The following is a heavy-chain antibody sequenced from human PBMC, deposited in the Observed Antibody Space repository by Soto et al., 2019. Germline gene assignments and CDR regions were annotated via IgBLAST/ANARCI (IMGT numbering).Heavy chain of an antibody. J-gene: IGHJ4*02. D-gene: IGHD3-22*01. CDR2: INPNTGNT. CDR3: ARSPYSSGSYYPIDY. CDR1: GYTFTYYY. V-gene: IGHV1-46*01. Sequence: ASVKVSCTTSGYTFTYYYIHWVRQAPGQGLEWIGVINPNTGNTKYAQQFQGRVTMTRDTSTDTVYLELGSLESDDTAAYYCARSPYSSGSYYPIDYWGLGTLVTVSS.